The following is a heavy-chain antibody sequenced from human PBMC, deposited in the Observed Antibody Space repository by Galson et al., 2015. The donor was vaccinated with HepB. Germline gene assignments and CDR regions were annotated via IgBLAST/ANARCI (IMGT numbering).Heavy chain of an antibody. CDR2: MNPNSGNT. Sequence: SVKVSCKASGYTFTSYDINWVRQATGQGLEWMGWMNPNSGNTGYAQKFQGRVTMTRNTSISTAYMELSSLRSEDTAVYYCARVGGGYYDSSGYPLYYGMDVWGQGTTVTVSS. D-gene: IGHD3-22*01. V-gene: IGHV1-8*01. CDR3: ARVGGGYYDSSGYPLYYGMDV. J-gene: IGHJ6*02. CDR1: GYTFTSYD.